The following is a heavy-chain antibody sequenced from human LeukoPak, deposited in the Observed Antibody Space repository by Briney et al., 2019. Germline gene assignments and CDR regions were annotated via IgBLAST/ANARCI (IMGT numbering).Heavy chain of an antibody. V-gene: IGHV1-69*13. D-gene: IGHD5-18*01. CDR1: GDTFSIYG. CDR2: IIPISGAA. Sequence: ASVKVSCKAVGDTFSIYGISWVRQAPGQGLEWMGGIIPISGAAEYAQKFQGRVTITADGPTTTAYMELTSLTSDDTAVYYCAREIGYGETDYWGQGTLVTVSS. CDR3: AREIGYGETDY. J-gene: IGHJ4*02.